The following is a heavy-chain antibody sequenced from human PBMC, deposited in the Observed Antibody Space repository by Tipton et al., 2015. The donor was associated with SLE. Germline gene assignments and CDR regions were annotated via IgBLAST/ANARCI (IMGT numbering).Heavy chain of an antibody. J-gene: IGHJ3*02. CDR3: AGQGYNWNDGGADAFDI. CDR1: GGSITSGSYY. D-gene: IGHD1-1*01. CDR2: IYTSGST. V-gene: IGHV4-61*09. Sequence: TLSLTCTVSGGSITSGSYYWSWIRQPAGKGLEWIGHIYTSGSTYYNPSLKSRVTISVDTSKNQFSLKLSSVTAADTAVYYCAGQGYNWNDGGADAFDIWGQGTMVTVSS.